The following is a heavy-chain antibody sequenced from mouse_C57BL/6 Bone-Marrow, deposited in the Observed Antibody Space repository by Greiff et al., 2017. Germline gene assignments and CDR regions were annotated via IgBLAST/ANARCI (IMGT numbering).Heavy chain of an antibody. CDR3: ASYYGSREVYAMDY. CDR1: GYTFTSYW. J-gene: IGHJ4*01. Sequence: VQLQQPGAELVKPGASVKLSCKASGYTFTSYWMHWVKQRPGRGLEWIGRIDPNSGGTKYNEKFKGKATLTVDKPSSTAYMQLSSLTSEDSAVYYCASYYGSREVYAMDYWGQGTSVTVSS. D-gene: IGHD1-1*01. V-gene: IGHV1-72*01. CDR2: IDPNSGGT.